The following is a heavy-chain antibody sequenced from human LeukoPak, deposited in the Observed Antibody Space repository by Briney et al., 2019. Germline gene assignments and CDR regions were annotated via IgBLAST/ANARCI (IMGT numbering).Heavy chain of an antibody. CDR1: GFTFSSYSM. V-gene: IGHV4-4*02. CDR3: ARDPMAALAVAFDI. CDR2: IYHSGSS. D-gene: IGHD6-6*01. J-gene: IGHJ3*02. Sequence: TPGGSLRLSCAASGFTFSSYSMNWVRQAPGKGLEWIGYIYHSGSSYYNPSLKSRVTISVDRSKNQFSLNLTSVTAADTAMYYCARDPMAALAVAFDIWGQGTMVTVSS.